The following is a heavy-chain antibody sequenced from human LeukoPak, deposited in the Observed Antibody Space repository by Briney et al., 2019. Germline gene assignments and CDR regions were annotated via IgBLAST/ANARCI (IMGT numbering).Heavy chain of an antibody. CDR3: ARGHARLKDIVVVPAQSNWFDP. D-gene: IGHD2-2*01. CDR1: GGSFSGYY. V-gene: IGHV4-34*01. Sequence: PSETLSLTCAVYGGSFSGYYWSWIRQPPGKGLEWIGEINHSGSTNYNPSLKSRVTISVDKSKNQFSLKLSSVTAADTAVYYCARGHARLKDIVVVPAQSNWFDPWGQGTLVTVSS. J-gene: IGHJ5*02. CDR2: INHSGST.